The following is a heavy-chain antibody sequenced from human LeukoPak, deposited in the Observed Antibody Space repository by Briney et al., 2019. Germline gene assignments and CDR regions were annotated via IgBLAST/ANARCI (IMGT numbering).Heavy chain of an antibody. D-gene: IGHD6-13*01. J-gene: IGHJ6*03. CDR1: GGTFSSYA. CDR2: ITPIFSTA. V-gene: IGHV1-69*05. CDR3: ARGSWQEAYYYYYMDV. Sequence: SVKVSCKASGGTFSSYAISWVRQAPGQGLEWMGGITPIFSTANYAQKFQGRVTITTDGSTSTACMELSSLRSEDTAVYYCARGSWQEAYYYYYMDVWGKGTTVTVSS.